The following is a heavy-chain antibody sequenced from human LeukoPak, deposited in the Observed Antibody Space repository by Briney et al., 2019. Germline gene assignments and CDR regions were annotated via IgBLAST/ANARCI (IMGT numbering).Heavy chain of an antibody. CDR1: GFTFSSYA. Sequence: LGGSLRLSCAASGFTFSSYAMSWVRQAPGKGLEWVSAISGSGGSTYYADSVKGRFTISRDNSKNTLYLQMNSLRAEDTAVYYCAKDCRVLRYFDWPPDAFDIWGQGTMVTVSS. J-gene: IGHJ3*02. CDR2: ISGSGGST. D-gene: IGHD3-9*01. CDR3: AKDCRVLRYFDWPPDAFDI. V-gene: IGHV3-23*01.